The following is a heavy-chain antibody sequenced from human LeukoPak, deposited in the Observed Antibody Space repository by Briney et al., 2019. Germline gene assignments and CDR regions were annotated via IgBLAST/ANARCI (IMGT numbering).Heavy chain of an antibody. CDR1: GFTFSSYW. D-gene: IGHD3-9*01. CDR3: ARGRLYYDILTGYGTFDY. J-gene: IGHJ4*02. CDR2: IEQDGSEK. V-gene: IGHV3-7*03. Sequence: GGSLRLSCAASGFTFSSYWMSWVRQAPGKGLEWVANIEQDGSEKYYVDSVKGRFTISRDNAKNSLYLQMNSLRAEDTAVYYCARGRLYYDILTGYGTFDYWGQGTLVTVSS.